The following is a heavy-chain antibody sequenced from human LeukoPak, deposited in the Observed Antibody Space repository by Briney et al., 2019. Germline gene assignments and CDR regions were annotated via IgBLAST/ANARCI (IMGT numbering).Heavy chain of an antibody. D-gene: IGHD6-19*01. CDR3: AIDQPVAGVSNFDS. J-gene: IGHJ4*02. V-gene: IGHV7-4-1*02. CDR1: GYTFTRYA. Sequence: ASVKVSCKASGYTFTRYAMNWLRQAPGQGLEWMGWINPNTGNPTYAQAFTGRFVFSLDTSVSTAYLQISSLNTEDTAVYYCAIDQPVAGVSNFDSWGQGTLGTVSS. CDR2: INPNTGNP.